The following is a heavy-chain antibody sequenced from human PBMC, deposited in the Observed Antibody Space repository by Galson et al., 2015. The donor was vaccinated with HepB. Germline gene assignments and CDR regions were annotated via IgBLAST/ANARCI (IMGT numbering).Heavy chain of an antibody. Sequence: SLRLSCAASGFTFSNYAMSWVRQAPGKGLEWVAGIKGSGGSGGMTHYADSVKGRFTISRDDSKQTLYLQMNSLRVEDTAVYYCAKETMETPRIDWFDPWGQGTLVTVSS. D-gene: IGHD4/OR15-4a*01. V-gene: IGHV3-23*01. CDR1: GFTFSNYA. CDR2: IKGSGGSGGMT. J-gene: IGHJ5*02. CDR3: AKETMETPRIDWFDP.